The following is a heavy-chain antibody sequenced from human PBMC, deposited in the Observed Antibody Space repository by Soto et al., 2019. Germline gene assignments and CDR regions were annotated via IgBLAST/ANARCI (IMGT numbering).Heavy chain of an antibody. D-gene: IGHD1-26*01. CDR3: ARKNPGREWELPDY. CDR1: GFAFKTYG. J-gene: IGHJ4*02. V-gene: IGHV3-30*19. Sequence: GGSLRLSCAASGFAFKTYGMHWVRQAPGEGLEWVAVISSDGTNANSADSVKGRFTISRDNSKSALYLQMNSLAPEDTAVYYCARKNPGREWELPDYWGRGTLVTVSS. CDR2: ISSDGTNA.